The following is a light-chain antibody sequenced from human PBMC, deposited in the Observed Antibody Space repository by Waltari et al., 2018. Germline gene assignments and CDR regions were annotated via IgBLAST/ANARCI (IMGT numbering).Light chain of an antibody. CDR2: AGS. V-gene: IGKV1-12*01. Sequence: DIQMTQSPSSVSASIGDRVTITCRASQDIRSWLAWYQQKQGKAPIFLIYAGSSLQRGVPSRFSGSGSWRDFTLTISRLQPEDFATYYCQQADRFPITFGQGTRLEIK. CDR3: QQADRFPIT. J-gene: IGKJ5*01. CDR1: QDIRSW.